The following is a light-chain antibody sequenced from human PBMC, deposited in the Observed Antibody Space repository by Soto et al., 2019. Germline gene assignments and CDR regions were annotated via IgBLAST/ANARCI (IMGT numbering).Light chain of an antibody. CDR1: QNVFSNY. J-gene: IGKJ1*01. Sequence: IVLTQSPGTLSLSPGERATLSCRASQNVFSNYVAWYQQTPGQAPRLLIYGASTRATGISDRFSGSGSGTDFTLTIGRLEPEDVAVYYCQQYGTSRTFGQGTKVEIK. CDR3: QQYGTSRT. CDR2: GAS. V-gene: IGKV3-20*01.